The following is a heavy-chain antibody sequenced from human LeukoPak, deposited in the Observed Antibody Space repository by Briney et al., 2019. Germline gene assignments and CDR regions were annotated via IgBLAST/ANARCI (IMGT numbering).Heavy chain of an antibody. D-gene: IGHD6-13*01. CDR3: ARNLGGSSWVFDY. CDR1: GGSISSYY. V-gene: IGHV4-59*01. J-gene: IGHJ4*02. CDR2: IYYSGST. Sequence: SETLSLTCTVSGGSISSYYWSWIRQPSGKGLEWIGYIYYSGSTNYNPSLKSRATISVDTSKNQFSLKLSSVTAADTAVYYCARNLGGSSWVFDYWGQGTLVTVSS.